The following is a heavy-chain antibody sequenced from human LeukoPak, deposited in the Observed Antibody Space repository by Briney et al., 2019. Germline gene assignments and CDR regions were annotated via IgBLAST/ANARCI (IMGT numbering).Heavy chain of an antibody. J-gene: IGHJ4*02. CDR3: ARDRDYGDHFDY. V-gene: IGHV3-33*01. Sequence: GRSLRLSCAASGFTFSSYGMHWVRQAPGKGLEWVAVIWYDGSNKYYVDSVKGRFTISRDNSKNTLYLQMNSLRAEDTAVYYCARDRDYGDHFDYWGQGTLVTVSS. CDR1: GFTFSSYG. D-gene: IGHD4-17*01. CDR2: IWYDGSNK.